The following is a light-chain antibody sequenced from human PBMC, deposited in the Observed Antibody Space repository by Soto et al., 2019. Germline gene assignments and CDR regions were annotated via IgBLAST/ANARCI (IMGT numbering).Light chain of an antibody. J-gene: IGLJ2*01. CDR2: ADS. V-gene: IGLV2-23*01. Sequence: QSALTQPASVSGSPGQSITISCTGTSNDVGRYKLVSWYQQHPGKAPKLLTYADSKRPSGVSNRFSGSKSDNTASLTISGLQAEDEADYYCCSYAGSSNLVFGAGTKLTVL. CDR1: SNDVGRYKL. CDR3: CSYAGSSNLV.